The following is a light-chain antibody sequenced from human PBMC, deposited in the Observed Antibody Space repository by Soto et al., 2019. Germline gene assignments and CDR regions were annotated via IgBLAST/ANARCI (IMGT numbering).Light chain of an antibody. CDR2: EVS. V-gene: IGLV2-14*01. CDR3: TSYTSSSSVL. Sequence: QSALTQPASVSGSPGQSITISCTGTSSDVGGYKYVSWYQQYPGKAPKLMIYEVSNRPSGVSNRFSGSKSGNTASLTISGLQADDEADYYCTSYTSSSSVLFGGGTEVTVL. J-gene: IGLJ2*01. CDR1: SSDVGGYKY.